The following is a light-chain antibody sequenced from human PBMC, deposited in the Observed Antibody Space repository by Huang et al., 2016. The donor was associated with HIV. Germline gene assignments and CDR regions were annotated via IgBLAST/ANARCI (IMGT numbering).Light chain of an antibody. Sequence: DIVMTQSPLSLPAIPGAPAFISCNSSQSLLRSSVNNSLAWYLQKPGQSPQLLIYLSSRRDSGVPDRFSGIGAGTDFTLRISRVEAEDVGVYYCMQGLQTPYTFGQGTNLEIK. J-gene: IGKJ2*01. CDR3: MQGLQTPYT. CDR1: QSLLRSSVNNS. CDR2: LSS. V-gene: IGKV2-28*01.